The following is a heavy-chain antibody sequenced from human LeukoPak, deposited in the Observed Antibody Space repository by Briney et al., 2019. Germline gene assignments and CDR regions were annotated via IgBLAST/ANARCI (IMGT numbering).Heavy chain of an antibody. CDR2: IYYSGST. Sequence: SETLSLTCTVSGGSISSYYWSWIRQPPGKGLEWIGYIYYSGSTNYNPSLKSRVTISVDTSKNQFSLKLSSVTAADTAVYYCARARQGHYYGSGSYYPSYYFDYWGQGTLVTVSS. J-gene: IGHJ4*02. CDR1: GGSISSYY. D-gene: IGHD3-10*01. V-gene: IGHV4-59*01. CDR3: ARARQGHYYGSGSYYPSYYFDY.